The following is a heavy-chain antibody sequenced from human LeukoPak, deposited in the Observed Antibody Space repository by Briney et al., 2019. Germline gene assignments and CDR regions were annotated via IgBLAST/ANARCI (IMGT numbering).Heavy chain of an antibody. V-gene: IGHV4-59*01. CDR3: ARARALQTSPFDC. D-gene: IGHD4-11*01. J-gene: IGHJ4*02. Sequence: SETLSLTCTVSGGSISTYYWSWIRQPPGKGPEWIGYIFYSGNTNYNPSLKSRVTMSVETSKNQFSLRLNSVTAADTAVYYCARARALQTSPFDCWGQGTLVLVSS. CDR1: GGSISTYY. CDR2: IFYSGNT.